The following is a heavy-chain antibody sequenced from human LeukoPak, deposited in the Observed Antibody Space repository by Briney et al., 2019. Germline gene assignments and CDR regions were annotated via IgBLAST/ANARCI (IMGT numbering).Heavy chain of an antibody. CDR3: ANRGNTWHYFDY. Sequence: GGSLRLSCAASGFTFSSYAMTWVRQAPGKGLEWVSTISGSGESTYYADSVKGRFTNSRDNSKNTLYLQMTSLRAEDTAVFYCANRGNTWHYFDYWGQGTLVTVSS. J-gene: IGHJ4*02. CDR1: GFTFSSYA. V-gene: IGHV3-23*01. CDR2: ISGSGEST. D-gene: IGHD3-10*01.